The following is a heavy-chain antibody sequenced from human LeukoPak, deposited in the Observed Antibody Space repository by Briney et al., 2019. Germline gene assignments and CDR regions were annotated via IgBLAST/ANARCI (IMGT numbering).Heavy chain of an antibody. J-gene: IGHJ5*02. CDR3: ARHPEWEREAGST. D-gene: IGHD3-10*01. Sequence: SETLSLTCTVSGGSISSYYWGWIRQPPGKGLEWIGYIYYSGRTNYNPSLKSRVTMSVDTSKNQFSLKLSSVTAADTAVYYCARHPEWEREAGSTWGQGTLVTVSS. CDR2: IYYSGRT. V-gene: IGHV4-59*08. CDR1: GGSISSYY.